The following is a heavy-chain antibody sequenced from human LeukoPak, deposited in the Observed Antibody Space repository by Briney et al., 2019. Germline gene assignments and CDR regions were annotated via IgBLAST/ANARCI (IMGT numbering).Heavy chain of an antibody. CDR3: ARDFPSGGMDV. CDR2: IWYDGSNK. CDR1: GFTFTSYG. J-gene: IGHJ6*02. V-gene: IGHV3-33*01. D-gene: IGHD3-3*01. Sequence: GGSLRLSCAASGFTFTSYGMHWVRQAPGKGLEWVAVIWYDGSNKYYADSVKGRFTISRDNSKNTLYLQMNSLRAEDTAVYYCARDFPSGGMDVWGQGTTVTVSS.